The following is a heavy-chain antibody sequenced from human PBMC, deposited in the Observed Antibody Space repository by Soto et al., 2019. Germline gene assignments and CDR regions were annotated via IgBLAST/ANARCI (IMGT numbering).Heavy chain of an antibody. CDR2: MNPNSGNT. D-gene: IGHD1-26*01. CDR1: GYTFTSYD. J-gene: IGHJ4*02. V-gene: IGHV1-8*01. CDR3: AREDGARRVGS. Sequence: QVQLVQSGAEVKKPGASVKVSCKASGYTFTSYDINWVRQATGQGIEWMGWMNPNSGNTGYAQKFQGRVTMTRNTPTSTSYMALSSLRSGHSAVYFCAREDGARRVGSRGQGTLVTVSS.